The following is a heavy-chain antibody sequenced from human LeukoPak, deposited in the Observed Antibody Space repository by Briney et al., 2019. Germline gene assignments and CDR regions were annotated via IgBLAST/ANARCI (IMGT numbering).Heavy chain of an antibody. CDR3: ARDRVLLGYY. V-gene: IGHV1-69*05. J-gene: IGHJ4*02. D-gene: IGHD3-10*01. CDR1: GGTFSSYA. Sequence: EASVKVSCKASGGTFSSYAISWVRQAPGQGLEWMGRITPIFGTANYAQKFQGRVTITTDESTSTAYMELSSLRSEDTAVYYCARDRVLLGYYWGQGTLVTVSS. CDR2: ITPIFGTA.